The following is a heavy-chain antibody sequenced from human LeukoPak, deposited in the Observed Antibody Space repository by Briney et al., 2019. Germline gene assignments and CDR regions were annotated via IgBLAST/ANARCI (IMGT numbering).Heavy chain of an antibody. J-gene: IGHJ4*02. CDR1: GGSISSYY. CDR2: IYNSGST. Sequence: SETLSLTCIVSGGSISSYYWSWIRQPPGKGLEWIGYIYNSGSTNYNPSLKSRVTISVDTSKNQFSLKPRSVTAADTAVYYCARVTGYMIEDYFDYWGQGTLVTVSS. V-gene: IGHV4-59*01. CDR3: ARVTGYMIEDYFDY. D-gene: IGHD3-22*01.